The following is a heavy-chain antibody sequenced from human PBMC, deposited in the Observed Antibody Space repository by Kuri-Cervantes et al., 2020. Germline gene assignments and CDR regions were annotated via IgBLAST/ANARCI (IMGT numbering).Heavy chain of an antibody. CDR2: VYWDDAK. CDR3: AHKRAKSISFDY. Sequence: SGPTLAKPTHTLTLTHTFSGFSLSISGGGVGWIGQPTGKALEWLALVYWDDAKRYNPSLKSRLTTTKDTSKTQVVLTMTNMDPVDTATYYCAHKRAKSISFDYWGQGTLVTVSS. J-gene: IGHJ4*02. V-gene: IGHV2-5*02. CDR1: GFSLSISGGG. D-gene: IGHD2/OR15-2a*01.